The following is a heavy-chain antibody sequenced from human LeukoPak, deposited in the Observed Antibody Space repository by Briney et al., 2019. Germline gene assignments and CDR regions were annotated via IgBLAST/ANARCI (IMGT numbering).Heavy chain of an antibody. D-gene: IGHD2-15*01. CDR2: IWSDESNM. CDR1: GFTFSSYG. V-gene: IGHV3-33*06. J-gene: IGHJ4*02. CDR3: AKDQGTYCSGGRCYSGYFES. Sequence: PGGPLRLSCIASGFTFSSYGMHWVRQAPGKGLEWVALIWSDESNMYYADSVKGRFTISRDNSKNTVYLHMNSLRADDTAVYYCAKDQGTYCSGGRCYSGYFESWGQGSLVTVSS.